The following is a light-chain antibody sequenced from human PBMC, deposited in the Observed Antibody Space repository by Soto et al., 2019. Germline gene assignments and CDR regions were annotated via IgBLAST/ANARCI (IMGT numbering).Light chain of an antibody. Sequence: EIVMTQSPATLSVSPGERATLSCRASQSVNSNLAWYRQKPGQAPRLLISDASTRASGVPARFSGSWSGTEFTLPLSSLQSEASGIYYSHQYNFWPPLTFGGGTKVEIK. V-gene: IGKV3-15*01. CDR2: DAS. CDR1: QSVNSN. J-gene: IGKJ4*01. CDR3: HQYNFWPPLT.